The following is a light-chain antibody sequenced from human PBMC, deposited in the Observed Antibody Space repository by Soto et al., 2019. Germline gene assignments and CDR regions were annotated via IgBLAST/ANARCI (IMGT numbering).Light chain of an antibody. CDR2: GAF. CDR3: QQYESSPPT. CDR1: QSLNRNY. V-gene: IGKV3-20*01. Sequence: EVVLTQSPGTLSLSPGERATLSCRASQSLNRNYLAWYQRKPGQPTRLLMYGAFNRATDIPARFSGSVSGTDFTLTITRLEPEDFAVYSCQQYESSPPTFGQGTQVEF. J-gene: IGKJ1*01.